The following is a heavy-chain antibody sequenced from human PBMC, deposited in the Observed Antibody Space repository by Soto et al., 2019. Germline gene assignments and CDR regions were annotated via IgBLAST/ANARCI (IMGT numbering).Heavy chain of an antibody. J-gene: IGHJ4*02. CDR2: ISSSSSYT. V-gene: IGHV3-11*06. CDR3: ARVNYYDILTGSRNTPFDY. Sequence: QVQLVESGGGLVKPGGSLRLSCAASGFTFSDYYMSWIRQAPGKGLEWVSYISSSSSYTNYADSVKGRFTISRDNAKNSLYLQMNSLRAEDTAVYYCARVNYYDILTGSRNTPFDYWGQGTLVTVSS. D-gene: IGHD3-9*01. CDR1: GFTFSDYY.